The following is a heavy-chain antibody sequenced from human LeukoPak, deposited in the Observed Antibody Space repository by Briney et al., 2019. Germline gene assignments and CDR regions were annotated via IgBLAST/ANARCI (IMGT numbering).Heavy chain of an antibody. J-gene: IGHJ4*02. D-gene: IGHD6-6*01. V-gene: IGHV3-74*01. CDR1: GFTFSSYW. CDR2: INSDGSST. CDR3: ARASLSEAAREY. Sequence: PGGSLRLSCAASGFTFSSYWMHWVRQAPGKGLVWVSRINSDGSSTSYADSVKGRFTISRDNAKNTLYLQMNSLRAEDTAVYYCARASLSEAAREYWGQGTLVTVSS.